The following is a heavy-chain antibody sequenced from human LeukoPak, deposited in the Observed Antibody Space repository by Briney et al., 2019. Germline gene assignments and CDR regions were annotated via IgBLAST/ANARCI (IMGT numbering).Heavy chain of an antibody. J-gene: IGHJ4*02. CDR1: GFTFSSYE. CDR3: ARDRDILTGYDSFDY. V-gene: IGHV3-48*03. Sequence: RGSLRLSCAASGFTFSSYEMNWVRQAPGKGLEWVSFISSSGLTIYYADSVKGRFTISRDNAKNSVFLQMSSLRVEDTAVYYCARDRDILTGYDSFDYWGQGTLVTVSS. D-gene: IGHD3-9*01. CDR2: ISSSGLTI.